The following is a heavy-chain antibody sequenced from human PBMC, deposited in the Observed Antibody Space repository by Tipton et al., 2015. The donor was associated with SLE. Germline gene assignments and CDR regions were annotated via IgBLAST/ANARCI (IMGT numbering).Heavy chain of an antibody. Sequence: TLSLTCTVSGGSISQYYWTWIRQSPGQGLEWVGYVYNSGATDTNPSLRSRVIISQDTSKSQVSLWLRSVTAADTAVYYCVRDGAGDLGAFDVWGQGTLVTVSS. CDR3: VRDGAGDLGAFDV. CDR1: GGSISQYY. CDR2: VYNSGAT. D-gene: IGHD2-21*02. J-gene: IGHJ3*01. V-gene: IGHV4-59*12.